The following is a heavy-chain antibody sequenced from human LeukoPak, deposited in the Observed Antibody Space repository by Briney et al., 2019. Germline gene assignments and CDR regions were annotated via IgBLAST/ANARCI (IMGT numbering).Heavy chain of an antibody. CDR1: GFTLSNYA. J-gene: IGHJ4*02. CDR3: AKAPVTSCRGAYCYPFDS. Sequence: GSLRLSCAASGFTLSNYAMSWVRQTPGKGLEWVAATSSNDAGTYHADSVRGRFTISRDNSKNTLYLQMNSLRAEDAAVYFCAKAPVTSCRGAYCYPFDSWGQGTLVTVSS. D-gene: IGHD2-21*01. CDR2: TSSNDAGT. V-gene: IGHV3-23*01.